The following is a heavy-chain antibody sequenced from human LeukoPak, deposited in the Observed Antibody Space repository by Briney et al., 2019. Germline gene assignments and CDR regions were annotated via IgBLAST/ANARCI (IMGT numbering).Heavy chain of an antibody. D-gene: IGHD2-2*02. Sequence: SGTLSLTCAVSGGSISNSNWWSWVRQPPGKGLEWIGEIYHSGSTNYNPSLKRRVTISVDKSKNQFSLKLSSVTAADTAVYYCARGHTSDAFDIWGQGTMVTVSS. CDR2: IYHSGST. V-gene: IGHV4-4*02. J-gene: IGHJ3*02. CDR1: GGSISNSNW. CDR3: ARGHTSDAFDI.